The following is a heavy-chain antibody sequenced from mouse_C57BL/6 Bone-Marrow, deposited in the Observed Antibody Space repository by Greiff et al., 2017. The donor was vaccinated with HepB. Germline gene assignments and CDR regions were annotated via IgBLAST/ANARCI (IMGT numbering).Heavy chain of an antibody. Sequence: QVQLQQPGAELVKPGASVKVSCKASGYTFTSYWMHWVKPRPGQGLEWIGRIHPSDSDTNYNQKFKGKATLTVDKSSSTAYMQLSSLTSEDSAVYYCARPVPLRRSYYYAMDYWGQGTSVTVSS. J-gene: IGHJ4*01. CDR2: IHPSDSDT. CDR3: ARPVPLRRSYYYAMDY. D-gene: IGHD2-12*01. CDR1: GYTFTSYW. V-gene: IGHV1-74*01.